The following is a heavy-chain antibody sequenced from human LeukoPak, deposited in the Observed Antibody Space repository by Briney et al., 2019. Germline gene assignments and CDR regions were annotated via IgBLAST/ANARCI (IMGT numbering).Heavy chain of an antibody. CDR3: ARGQWGSSSWHVIDY. Sequence: SETLSLTCTVSGGSISSYYWSWIRQPPGKGLEWIGYIYCSGSTNYNPSLKSRVTISVDTSKNQFSLKLSSVTAADTAVYYCARGQWGSSSWHVIDYWGQGTLVTVSS. V-gene: IGHV4-59*12. CDR1: GGSISSYY. CDR2: IYCSGST. J-gene: IGHJ4*02. D-gene: IGHD6-13*01.